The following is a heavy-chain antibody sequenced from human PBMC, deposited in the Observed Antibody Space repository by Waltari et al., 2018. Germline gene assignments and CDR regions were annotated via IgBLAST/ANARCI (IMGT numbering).Heavy chain of an antibody. V-gene: IGHV4-38-2*01. CDR3: ATVSDYGDYVRAFDI. D-gene: IGHD4-17*01. CDR2: IYHSGST. Sequence: QVQLQESGPGLVKPSETLSLTCAVSGYSISSGYYWGWIRQPPGKGLEWIGSIYHSGSTYYNPSLKSQVTISVDTSKNQFSLKLSSVTAADTAVYYCATVSDYGDYVRAFDIWGQGTMVTVSS. CDR1: GYSISSGYY. J-gene: IGHJ3*02.